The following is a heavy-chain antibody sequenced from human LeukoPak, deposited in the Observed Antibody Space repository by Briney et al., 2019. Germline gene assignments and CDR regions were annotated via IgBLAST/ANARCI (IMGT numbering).Heavy chain of an antibody. V-gene: IGHV3-30*03. CDR2: ISYDGSNK. D-gene: IGHD1-26*01. CDR3: ARAPSPRRNSGSYGDY. CDR1: GFTFSSYG. Sequence: GRSLRLSCAASGFTFSSYGMHWVRQAPGKGLEWVAVISYDGSNKYYADSVKGRFTISRDNSKNTLYLQMNSLRSDDTAVYYCARAPSPRRNSGSYGDYWGQGTLVTVSS. J-gene: IGHJ4*02.